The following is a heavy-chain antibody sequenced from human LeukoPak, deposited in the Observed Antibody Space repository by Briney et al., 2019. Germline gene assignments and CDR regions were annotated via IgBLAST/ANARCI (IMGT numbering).Heavy chain of an antibody. J-gene: IGHJ3*02. CDR2: INHSGST. V-gene: IGHV4-34*01. CDR1: GGSFSGYY. CDR3: ASNRHPLINDAFDI. Sequence: SETLSLTCAVYGGSFSGYYWSWIRQPPGKGLEWIGEINHSGSTNYNPSLKSRVTISVDTSKNQFSLKLSSVTAADTAVYYCASNRHPLINDAFDIWGQGTMVTVSS.